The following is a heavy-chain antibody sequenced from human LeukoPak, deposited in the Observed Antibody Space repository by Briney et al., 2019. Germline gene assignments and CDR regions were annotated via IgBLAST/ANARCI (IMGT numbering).Heavy chain of an antibody. V-gene: IGHV1-2*02. D-gene: IGHD1-26*01. CDR3: ARDICGGSDCAFDI. CDR2: INPNSGGT. J-gene: IGHJ3*02. Sequence: ASVSVSRKASGYTFTGYYIHWVRQAPGQGLEWMGWINPNSGGTNYAQKFQGRVTMTRDTSISTAYMELTRLRSDDTAVYYCARDICGGSDCAFDIWGQGTMVTVSS. CDR1: GYTFTGYY.